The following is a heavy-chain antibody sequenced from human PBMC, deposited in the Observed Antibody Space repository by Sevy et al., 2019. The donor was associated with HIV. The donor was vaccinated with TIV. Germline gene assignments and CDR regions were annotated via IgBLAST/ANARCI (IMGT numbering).Heavy chain of an antibody. CDR2: ISHTSESS. J-gene: IGHJ4*02. V-gene: IGHV3-23*01. Sequence: GGSLRLSCAASGFTLSSYVMSWVLHSPGKGLEWVSTISHTSESSNYADSVKGRFTISRDNSKNTLYLQMNSLRVEDTAVYYCAGRRVGDFWSGSVRGPWAGGPLFDYWGQGTLVTVSS. CDR1: GFTLSSYV. CDR3: AGRRVGDFWSGSVRGPWAGGPLFDY. D-gene: IGHD3-3*01.